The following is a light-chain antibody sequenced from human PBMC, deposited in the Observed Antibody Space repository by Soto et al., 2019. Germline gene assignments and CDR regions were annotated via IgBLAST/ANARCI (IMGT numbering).Light chain of an antibody. J-gene: IGKJ4*01. CDR3: QQSYSTPLT. CDR2: AAS. Sequence: DIQMTQSPACLSASVGDRVNITCRANQSINNCLSWYQQKLGKAPKLLIYAASSLQSGVPSRFSGSGSGTDFTLTISSLQAEDFATYYCQQSYSTPLTFGGGTRVEIK. V-gene: IGKV1-39*01. CDR1: QSINNC.